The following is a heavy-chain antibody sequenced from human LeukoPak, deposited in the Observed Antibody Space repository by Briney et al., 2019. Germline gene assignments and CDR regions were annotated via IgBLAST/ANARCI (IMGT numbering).Heavy chain of an antibody. J-gene: IGHJ4*02. CDR3: ASGSAVAAAGDY. CDR1: GGSISSGFYY. Sequence: PSETLSLTCTVSGGSISSGFYYWSWIRQPAGKGLEWIGRIYSSGSTNYNPSLKSRVTISVDTSKNQFSLRLRSVTAADTAVYYCASGSAVAAAGDYWGQGTLVTVSS. D-gene: IGHD6-13*01. V-gene: IGHV4-61*10. CDR2: IYSSGST.